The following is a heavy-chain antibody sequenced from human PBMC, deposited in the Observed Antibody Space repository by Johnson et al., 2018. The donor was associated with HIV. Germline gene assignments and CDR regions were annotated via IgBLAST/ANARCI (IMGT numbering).Heavy chain of an antibody. CDR3: ARVSVGNDYGDYAGAFDI. Sequence: VQLVESGGGVVQPGRSLRLSCAASGFTFSSYAMDWVRQAPGKGLEWVAVISYEGSNKYYADSVKGRFTISRDNYTNTLYLQMNSLRAEDTAVYYCARVSVGNDYGDYAGAFDIWGQGTMVTVSS. D-gene: IGHD4-17*01. V-gene: IGHV3-30-3*01. CDR2: ISYEGSNK. CDR1: GFTFSSYA. J-gene: IGHJ3*02.